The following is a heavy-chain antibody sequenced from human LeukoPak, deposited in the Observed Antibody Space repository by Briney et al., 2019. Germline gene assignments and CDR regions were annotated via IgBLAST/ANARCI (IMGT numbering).Heavy chain of an antibody. V-gene: IGHV1-69*05. CDR2: IIPIFGTA. D-gene: IGHD1/OR15-1a*01. J-gene: IGHJ3*02. CDR3: AAPAMGTNYAFDI. CDR1: GGTFSSYA. Sequence: SVKVSCKASGGTFSSYAISWVRQAPGQGLEWMGGIIPIFGTANYAQKFQGRVTITTDESTSTAYMELSSPRSEDTAVYYCAAPAMGTNYAFDIWGQGTMVTVSS.